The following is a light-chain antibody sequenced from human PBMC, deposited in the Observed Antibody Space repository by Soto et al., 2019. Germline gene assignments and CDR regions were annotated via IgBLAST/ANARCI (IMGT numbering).Light chain of an antibody. CDR2: DAS. J-gene: IGKJ1*01. V-gene: IGKV3-11*01. CDR3: QQRSNWLWT. Sequence: EIVLTQSPATLSLSPGERATLSCRASQSVSSYLAWYQQKPGQAPRLLIYDASNRATGIPARFSGSRSGTDFTLTISRLEPEDFAVYYCQQRSNWLWTFGQGTKVEIK. CDR1: QSVSSY.